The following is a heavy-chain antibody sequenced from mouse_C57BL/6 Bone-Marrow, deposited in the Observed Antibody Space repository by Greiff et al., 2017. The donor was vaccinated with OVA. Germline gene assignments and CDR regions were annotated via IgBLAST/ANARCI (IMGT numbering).Heavy chain of an antibody. CDR2: INPGSGGT. V-gene: IGHV1-54*01. Sequence: QVQLKQSGAELVRPGTSVKLSCKASGYAFTNYLIAWVKQRPGQGLEWIGVINPGSGGTNYTEKFKGKATLTTDKSSSTAYMQLSSLTSEDSAVYFCARTRGLPWFAYWGQGTTVTVAT. CDR1: GYAFTNYL. CDR3: ARTRGLPWFAY. D-gene: IGHD2-10*01. J-gene: IGHJ3*01.